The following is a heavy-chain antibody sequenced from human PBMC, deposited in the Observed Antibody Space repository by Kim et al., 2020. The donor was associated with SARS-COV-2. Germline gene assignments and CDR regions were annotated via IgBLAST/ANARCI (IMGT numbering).Heavy chain of an antibody. V-gene: IGHV3-15*01. CDR1: GFTFSNAW. Sequence: GGSLRLSCAASGFTFSNAWMSWVRQAPGKGLEWVGRIKSKTDGGTTDYAAPVKGRFTISRDDSKNTLYLQMNSLKTEDTAVYYCTLEALLWFGELSYGFDYWGQGTLVTVSS. D-gene: IGHD3-10*01. CDR2: IKSKTDGGTT. CDR3: TLEALLWFGELSYGFDY. J-gene: IGHJ4*02.